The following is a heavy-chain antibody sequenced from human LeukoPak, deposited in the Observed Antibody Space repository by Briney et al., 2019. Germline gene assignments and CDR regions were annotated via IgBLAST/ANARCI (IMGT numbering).Heavy chain of an antibody. Sequence: SETLSLTCTVSGGSISSSSYYWGWIRQPPGKGLEWIGSIYYSGSTYYNPSLKSRVTISVDTSKNQFSLKLSSVTAADTAVYYCARQGTAYNWNDRPIDYWGQGTRVTVSS. D-gene: IGHD1-1*01. V-gene: IGHV4-39*01. J-gene: IGHJ4*02. CDR1: GGSISSSSYY. CDR3: ARQGTAYNWNDRPIDY. CDR2: IYYSGST.